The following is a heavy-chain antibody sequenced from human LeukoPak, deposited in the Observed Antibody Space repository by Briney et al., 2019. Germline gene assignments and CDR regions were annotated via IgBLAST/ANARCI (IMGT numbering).Heavy chain of an antibody. D-gene: IGHD1-1*01. J-gene: IGHJ4*02. CDR2: INHSGST. CDR1: GGSLSYYY. CDR3: VGGGGTEIDY. Sequence: SETLSLTCAVHGGSLSYYYWSWIRQPPGKGLEWIGEINHSGSTNYNPSLKSRVTISVDTSKNQFSLNLNSVTAADTAVYYCVGGGGTEIDYWGQGTLVTVSS. V-gene: IGHV4-34*01.